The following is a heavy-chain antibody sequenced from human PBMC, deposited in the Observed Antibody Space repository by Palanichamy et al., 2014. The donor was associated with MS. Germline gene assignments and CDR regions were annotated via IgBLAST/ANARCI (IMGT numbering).Heavy chain of an antibody. D-gene: IGHD1-1*01. J-gene: IGHJ6*01. CDR3: VRDSGAPTYYYVGMDL. CDR2: ITWSSADL. V-gene: IGHV3-9*01. Sequence: EMQLVESGGAVIEPGRSLRLSCVGSGFTFENYAMHWVRQAPGKGLEWVSGITWSSADLAYADPVKGRFSISRDNDKNSLYLQMNSLRAEDTALYYCVRDSGAPTYYYVGMDLWGQGTTVVVSP. CDR1: GFTFENYA.